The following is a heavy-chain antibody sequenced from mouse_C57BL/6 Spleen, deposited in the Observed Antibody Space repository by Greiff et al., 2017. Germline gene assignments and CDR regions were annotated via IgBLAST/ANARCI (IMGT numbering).Heavy chain of an antibody. CDR3: ARNPRGFYYDYPYWYFDV. D-gene: IGHD2-4*01. CDR2: INPNNGGT. CDR1: GYTFTDYY. J-gene: IGHJ1*03. Sequence: VQLQQSGPELVKPGASVKISCKASGYTFTDYYMNWVKQSHGKSLEWIGDINPNNGGTSYNQKFKGKATLTVDKSSSTAYMELRSLTSEDSAVYYCARNPRGFYYDYPYWYFDVWGTGTTVTVSS. V-gene: IGHV1-26*01.